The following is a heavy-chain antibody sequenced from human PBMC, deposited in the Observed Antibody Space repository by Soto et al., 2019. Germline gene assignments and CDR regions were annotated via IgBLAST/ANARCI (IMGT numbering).Heavy chain of an antibody. CDR1: GYTFTSYV. CDR3: ARLPDAYYYYGMDI. J-gene: IGHJ6*02. V-gene: IGHV1-8*01. Sequence: QVQLVQSGAEVKKPGASVKVSCKASGYTFTSYVTNWLRQTTGQGLVWMQWMNPNSVNTGYAQKVQGRVTMTRNTSISPAYMELSSLTSEDTAVYYCARLPDAYYYYGMDIWGQGTTVTVSS. CDR2: MNPNSVNT. D-gene: IGHD2-21*01.